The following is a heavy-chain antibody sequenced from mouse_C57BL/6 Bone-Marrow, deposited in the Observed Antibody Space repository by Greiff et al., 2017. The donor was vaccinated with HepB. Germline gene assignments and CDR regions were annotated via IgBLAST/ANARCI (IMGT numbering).Heavy chain of an antibody. CDR3: ARPSSGQVPWFAY. D-gene: IGHD3-2*02. CDR1: GYTFTSYW. J-gene: IGHJ3*01. Sequence: VQLQQPGAELVKPGASVKMSCKASGYTFTSYWITWVKQRPGQGLEWIGDIYPGSGSTNYNEKFKSKATLTVDTSSSTAYMQLSSLTSEDSAVYYCARPSSGQVPWFAYWGQGTLVTVSA. CDR2: IYPGSGST. V-gene: IGHV1-55*01.